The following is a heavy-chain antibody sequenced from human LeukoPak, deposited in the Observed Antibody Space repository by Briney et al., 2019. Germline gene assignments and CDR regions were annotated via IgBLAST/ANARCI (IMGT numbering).Heavy chain of an antibody. CDR1: GGSFSGYY. Sequence: PSETLSLTCAVYGGSFSGYYWSWIRQPPGKGLEWIGEINHSGSTNYNPSLKSRVTISVDTSKNQFSLRLSSVTAADTAVYYCARAGSYNLDYWGQGTLATVSS. V-gene: IGHV4-34*01. D-gene: IGHD1-26*01. J-gene: IGHJ4*02. CDR2: INHSGST. CDR3: ARAGSYNLDY.